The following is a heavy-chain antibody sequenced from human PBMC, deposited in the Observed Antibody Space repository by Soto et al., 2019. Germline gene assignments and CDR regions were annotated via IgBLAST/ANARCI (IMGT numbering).Heavy chain of an antibody. CDR3: AREDTTMAFDY. D-gene: IGHD5-18*01. Sequence: SETLSLTCTVSGASISSGIYYWSWIRQPPGKGLEWIGYIYNSGSTYYKPSLKSRVTISQDTSENQFSLKLSSVTAADTAVYYCAREDTTMAFDYWGQGTLVTVSS. V-gene: IGHV4-30-4*01. CDR2: IYNSGST. CDR1: GASISSGIYY. J-gene: IGHJ4*02.